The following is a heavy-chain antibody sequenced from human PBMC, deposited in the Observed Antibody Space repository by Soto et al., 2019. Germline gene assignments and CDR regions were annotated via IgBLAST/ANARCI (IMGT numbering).Heavy chain of an antibody. CDR2: ISAYNGNT. Sequence: GASVKVSCKASGYTFADSGISWVRQAPGQRLEWLGWISAYNGNTNYAQKVQGRVTMTRDTSTSTAYMELRSLRSDDTAVYYCARDQKWVRVALLRGLIIPFDYWGQGTLVTVSS. CDR3: ARDQKWVRVALLRGLIIPFDY. J-gene: IGHJ4*02. V-gene: IGHV1-18*01. D-gene: IGHD3-10*01. CDR1: GYTFADSG.